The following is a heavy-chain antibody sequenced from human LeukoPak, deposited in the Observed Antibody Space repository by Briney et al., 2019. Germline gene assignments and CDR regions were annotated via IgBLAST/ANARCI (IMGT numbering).Heavy chain of an antibody. Sequence: SETLSLTCTVSGGSISSYYWSGIRQPPGKGLEWIGYIYYSGSTQYNPSLKSRVTISIDMSKNQFSLKLSSVTAADTAVYYCAAQLAYFDYWGQGTLVTVSS. CDR1: GGSISSYY. J-gene: IGHJ4*02. D-gene: IGHD1-1*01. CDR2: IYYSGST. CDR3: AAQLAYFDY. V-gene: IGHV4-59*01.